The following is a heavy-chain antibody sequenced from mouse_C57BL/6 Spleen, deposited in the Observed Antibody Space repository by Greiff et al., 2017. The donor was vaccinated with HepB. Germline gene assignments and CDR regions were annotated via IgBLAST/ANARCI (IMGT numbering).Heavy chain of an antibody. D-gene: IGHD4-1*01. CDR3: ARCLNWDGYYFDY. CDR2: IHPNSGST. Sequence: QVQLQQPGAELVKPGASVKLSCKASGYTFTSYWMHWVKQRPGQGLEWIGMIHPNSGSTNYNEKFKSKATLTVDKSSSTAYMQLSSLTSEDSAVYYCARCLNWDGYYFDYWGQGTTLTVSS. J-gene: IGHJ2*01. CDR1: GYTFTSYW. V-gene: IGHV1-64*01.